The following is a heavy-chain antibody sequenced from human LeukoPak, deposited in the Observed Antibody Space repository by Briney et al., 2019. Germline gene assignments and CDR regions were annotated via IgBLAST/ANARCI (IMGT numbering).Heavy chain of an antibody. Sequence: KAGESLKISCKDSGYSFTSYWIGWVRQMPGKGLEWMGIISPTDSDTRYSPSFQGQVTISADRSISTAYLQWSSLKASDTAMYYCARYLGIAAAGTDSFDIWGQGTMVTVSS. CDR1: GYSFTSYW. CDR2: ISPTDSDT. CDR3: ARYLGIAAAGTDSFDI. J-gene: IGHJ3*02. V-gene: IGHV5-51*01. D-gene: IGHD6-13*01.